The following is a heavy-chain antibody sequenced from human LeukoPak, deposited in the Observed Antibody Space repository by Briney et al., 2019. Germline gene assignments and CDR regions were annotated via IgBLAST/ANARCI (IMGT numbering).Heavy chain of an antibody. D-gene: IGHD3-10*01. V-gene: IGHV1-18*01. J-gene: IGHJ4*02. CDR3: ARTIRGVDSGY. CDR1: GYTFTNYG. CDR2: ISGYNGNT. Sequence: ASVKVSCKASGYTFTNYGISWVRQAPGQGLEGMGWISGYNGNTHYAQKLQGRVTMTTDTSTTTAYMELRSLRSDDTAVYYCARTIRGVDSGYWGQGTLVTVSS.